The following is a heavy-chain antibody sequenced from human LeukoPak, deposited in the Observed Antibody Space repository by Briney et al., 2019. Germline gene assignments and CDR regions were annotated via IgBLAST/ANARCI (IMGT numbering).Heavy chain of an antibody. D-gene: IGHD6-19*01. CDR3: VRDADISGWYSYSDY. Sequence: GGSLRLSCVGSGFTFSSPWMSWVRQAPGKGLEWVAIIWLDGSDQRYADSVKGRFSISRDNSKNILYLQMNSLRAEDTAVYHCVRDADISGWYSYSDYWGQGTLVTVSS. J-gene: IGHJ4*02. CDR2: IWLDGSDQ. V-gene: IGHV3-33*08. CDR1: GFTFSSPW.